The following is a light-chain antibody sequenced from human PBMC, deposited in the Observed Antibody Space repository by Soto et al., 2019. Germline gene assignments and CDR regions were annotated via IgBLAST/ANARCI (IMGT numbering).Light chain of an antibody. V-gene: IGLV2-8*01. Sequence: QSALTQPPSASGSPGQSVTISCTGTKSDIGGYDFVSWYQHHPGKAPRLIIYDVVQRPSGVPDRFSCSKSGNTASLTVSGLHAADEAYYFCKSYAGRNTYVFGSGTKLTVL. CDR2: DVV. J-gene: IGLJ1*01. CDR1: KSDIGGYDF. CDR3: KSYAGRNTYV.